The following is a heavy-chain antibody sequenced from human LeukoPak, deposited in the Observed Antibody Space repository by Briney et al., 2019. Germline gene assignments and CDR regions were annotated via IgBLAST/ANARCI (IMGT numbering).Heavy chain of an antibody. V-gene: IGHV4-30-2*01. CDR3: ARHVGITGSLGDYYYYYMDV. Sequence: SETLSLTCTVSGGSISSGGYYWSWIRQPPGKGLEWIGYIYHSGSTYYNPSLKSRVTISVDRSKNQFSLKLSSVTAADTAVYYCARHVGITGSLGDYYYYYMDVWGKGTTVTVSS. CDR2: IYHSGST. CDR1: GGSISSGGYY. D-gene: IGHD1-20*01. J-gene: IGHJ6*03.